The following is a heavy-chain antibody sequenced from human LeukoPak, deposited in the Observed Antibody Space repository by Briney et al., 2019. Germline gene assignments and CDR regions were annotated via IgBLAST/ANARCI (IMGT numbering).Heavy chain of an antibody. D-gene: IGHD6-19*01. CDR2: ISGSGGST. J-gene: IGHJ4*02. CDR1: GFTFSSYA. Sequence: GGSLRLSCAASGFTFSSYAMNWVRQAPGKGPEWVSAISGSGGSTRYADSVKGRFTISRDDSKNTLYLQMNSLRAEDTAVYYCAKGYSSGWYFFDNWGQGILVTVSS. V-gene: IGHV3-23*01. CDR3: AKGYSSGWYFFDN.